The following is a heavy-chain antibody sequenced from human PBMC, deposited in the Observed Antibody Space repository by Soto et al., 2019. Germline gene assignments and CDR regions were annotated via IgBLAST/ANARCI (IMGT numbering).Heavy chain of an antibody. V-gene: IGHV1-69*01. D-gene: IGHD2-2*01. Sequence: QVQLVQSGAEVKKPGSSVKVSCKASGGTFSSYAISWVRQAPGQGLEWMGGIIPIFGTANDAPKFQGRVTINADATTSTAYLELCRLRSEDTAVYYCARFRSNIVVVPAAISSPTSWFDPWGQGTLVTVSS. CDR3: ARFRSNIVVVPAAISSPTSWFDP. J-gene: IGHJ5*02. CDR2: IIPIFGTA. CDR1: GGTFSSYA.